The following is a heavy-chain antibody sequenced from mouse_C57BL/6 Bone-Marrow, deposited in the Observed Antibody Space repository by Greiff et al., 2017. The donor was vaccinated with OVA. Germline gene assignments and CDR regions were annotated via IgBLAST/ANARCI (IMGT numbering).Heavy chain of an antibody. V-gene: IGHV14-4*01. D-gene: IGHD2-1*01. CDR3: TSYGNLDY. Sequence: EVQLQESGAELVRPGASVKLSCTASGFTFKDDYMHWVKQRPEQGLEWIGWIDPENGDTEYASKFQGKATITADTSSNTAYLQLSSLTSEDTAVYYCTSYGNLDYWGQGTTLTVSS. J-gene: IGHJ2*01. CDR2: IDPENGDT. CDR1: GFTFKDDY.